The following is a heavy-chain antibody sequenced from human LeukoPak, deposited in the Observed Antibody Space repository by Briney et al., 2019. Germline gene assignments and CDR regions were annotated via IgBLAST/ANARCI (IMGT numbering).Heavy chain of an antibody. CDR1: GFTFSSYA. V-gene: IGHV3-30-3*01. CDR2: ISYDGSNK. CDR3: ARPKRITIFGVVIKGAFDI. Sequence: PGGSLRLSCAASGFTFSSYAMHWVRQAPGKGLEWVAVISYDGSNKYYADSVKGRFTISRDNSKSTLYLQMNSLRAEDTAVYYCARPKRITIFGVVIKGAFDIWGQGTMVTVSS. D-gene: IGHD3-3*01. J-gene: IGHJ3*02.